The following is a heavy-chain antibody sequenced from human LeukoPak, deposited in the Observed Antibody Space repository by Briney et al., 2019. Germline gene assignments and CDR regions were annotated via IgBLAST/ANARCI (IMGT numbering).Heavy chain of an antibody. CDR1: GFTFSSYA. J-gene: IGHJ4*02. Sequence: GGSLRLSCAASGFTFSSYAMSWVSQAPGKGLEWVSAMSGSGGSTYYADSVKGRFTISRDNSKNTLYLQMNSLRAEDTAVYYCAKVGPRFGELLYPYYFDYWGQGTLVTVSS. CDR3: AKVGPRFGELLYPYYFDY. CDR2: MSGSGGST. V-gene: IGHV3-23*01. D-gene: IGHD3-10*01.